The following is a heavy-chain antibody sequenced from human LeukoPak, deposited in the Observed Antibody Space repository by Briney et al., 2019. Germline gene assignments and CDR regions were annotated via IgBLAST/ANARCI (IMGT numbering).Heavy chain of an antibody. J-gene: IGHJ4*02. Sequence: PGGSLRLSCAASGFTVSSNYMSWVRQVPGKGLEWVSTISGRGGDTDYADSVKGRFIISRDSSENTLYLQMHSLGVEDTGVYYCAKGLWASTVGATGIFFDYWGQGIQVTVSS. V-gene: IGHV3-23*01. D-gene: IGHD1-26*01. CDR2: ISGRGGDT. CDR1: GFTVSSNY. CDR3: AKGLWASTVGATGIFFDY.